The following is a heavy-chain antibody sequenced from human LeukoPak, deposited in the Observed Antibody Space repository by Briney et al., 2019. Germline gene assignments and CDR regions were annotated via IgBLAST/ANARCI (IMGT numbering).Heavy chain of an antibody. CDR1: GYTFTSYG. Sequence: GSVKVSCKASGYTFTSYGISWVRQAPGQGLEWMGWISAYNGNTNYAQKLQGRVTMTTDTSTSTAYMELRSLRSDDTAVYYCAREGDIVVVPAAIDYYYYGMDVWGQGTTVTVSS. V-gene: IGHV1-18*01. CDR3: AREGDIVVVPAAIDYYYYGMDV. J-gene: IGHJ6*02. CDR2: ISAYNGNT. D-gene: IGHD2-2*01.